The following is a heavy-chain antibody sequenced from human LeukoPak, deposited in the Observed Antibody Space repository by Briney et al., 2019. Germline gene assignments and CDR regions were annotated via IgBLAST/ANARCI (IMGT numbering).Heavy chain of an antibody. D-gene: IGHD6-19*01. CDR1: GFIFSGYA. V-gene: IGHV3-23*01. Sequence: PGGSLRLSCAASGFIFSGYAMTWVRQAPGKGLEWVSSISSDAVVTYYADSVKGRFTIPRDNSESRLYLQLSSLRAEDTAVYFCARLSGWYWGTIWGQGTLVTVSS. CDR3: ARLSGWYWGTI. J-gene: IGHJ4*02. CDR2: ISSDAVVT.